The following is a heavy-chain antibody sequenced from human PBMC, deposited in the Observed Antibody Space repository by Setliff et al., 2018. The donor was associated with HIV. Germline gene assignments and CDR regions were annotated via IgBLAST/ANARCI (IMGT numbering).Heavy chain of an antibody. Sequence: PSETLSLTCTVSGQFISDGYYWGWIRQPPGKGLEWIGSVYHSGKTYYNPSLKSRVTMSADTSKNQISLMLRSMTAADTAVYYCAKHDFGEGSCFDPWGQGSLVTLTS. CDR3: AKHDFGEGSCFDP. CDR1: GQFISDGYY. CDR2: VYHSGKT. V-gene: IGHV4-38-2*02. J-gene: IGHJ5*02. D-gene: IGHD3-16*01.